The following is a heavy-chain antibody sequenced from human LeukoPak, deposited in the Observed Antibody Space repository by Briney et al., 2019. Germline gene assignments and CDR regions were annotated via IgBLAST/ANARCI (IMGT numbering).Heavy chain of an antibody. D-gene: IGHD6-19*01. V-gene: IGHV3-23*01. CDR2: ISGSGVST. CDR1: GFTFSNYV. J-gene: IGHJ4*02. CDR3: AKVRAPSGWFNSDY. Sequence: GGSLRLSCAASGFTFSNYVMSWVRQAPGKGLEWVSGISGSGVSTYYADSVKGRFTISRDNSKNTLYLQMNSLRVEDTAAYYCAKVRAPSGWFNSDYWGQGTLVTVSS.